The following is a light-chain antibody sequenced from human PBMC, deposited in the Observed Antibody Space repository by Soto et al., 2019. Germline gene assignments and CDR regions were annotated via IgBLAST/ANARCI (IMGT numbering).Light chain of an antibody. V-gene: IGLV2-11*01. J-gene: IGLJ1*01. Sequence: QSVLAQPRSVSVSPGQSVTISCTGTSSDVGGYHYVSWYQHHPGKAPKLVIFDVNRRPSGVPHRFSGSKSDNTASLTISGLQAEDEADYYRCSYVGSYIYVFGTGTKVTVL. CDR2: DVN. CDR1: SSDVGGYHY. CDR3: CSYVGSYIYV.